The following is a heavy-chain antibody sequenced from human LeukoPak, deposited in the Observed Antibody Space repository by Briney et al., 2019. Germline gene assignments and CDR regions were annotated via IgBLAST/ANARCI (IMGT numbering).Heavy chain of an antibody. V-gene: IGHV3-7*01. D-gene: IGHD6-13*01. CDR3: ATGQQLGY. CDR2: IKQDGSDK. CDR1: GLTFSNYW. J-gene: IGHJ4*02. Sequence: GGSLILSCVASGLTFSNYWMSRVRQAPGRGLEWVANIKQDGSDKYYVDSVKGRFTISRDNAKKSLYLQMNSLRAEDTAVYYCATGQQLGYWGQGTLVTASS.